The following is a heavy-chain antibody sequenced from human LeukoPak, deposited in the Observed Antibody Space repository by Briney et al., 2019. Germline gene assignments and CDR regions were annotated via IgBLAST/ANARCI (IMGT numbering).Heavy chain of an antibody. CDR2: IIPIFGTA. D-gene: IGHD1-20*01. J-gene: IGHJ3*02. CDR1: GGTFSSYA. Sequence: ASVKVSCKASGGTFSSYAISWVRQAPGQGLEWMGGIIPIFGTANYAQKFQGRVTITTDESTSTAYMELSSLRSEDTAVYYCARRYNWKGAFDIWGQGTMVTVSS. CDR3: ARRYNWKGAFDI. V-gene: IGHV1-69*05.